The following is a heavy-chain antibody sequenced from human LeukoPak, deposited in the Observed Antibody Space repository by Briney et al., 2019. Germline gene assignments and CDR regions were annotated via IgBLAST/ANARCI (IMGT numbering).Heavy chain of an antibody. CDR2: IYPGVSLT. V-gene: IGHV5-51*01. CDR3: ARQDGRRTIRAFDI. CDR1: GYSFTSYW. D-gene: IGHD3-3*01. J-gene: IGHJ3*02. Sequence: GSLKISSKGSGYSFTSYWIGWVRQMPGKGLEWIGIIYPGVSLTRYTPSFQSQATLSPDTSPSTAYLQWSSLKAADTAMYYCARQDGRRTIRAFDIWGQGTMVTVSS.